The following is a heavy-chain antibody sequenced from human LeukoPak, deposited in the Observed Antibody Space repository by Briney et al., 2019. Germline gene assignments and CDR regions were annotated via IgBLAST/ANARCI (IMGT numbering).Heavy chain of an antibody. Sequence: PLRCLSLSCAPSGFTSSSDWTHWGRQAPGEGLVWVSRINSDGYSIAYADSVKGRFTISRDNAKNTLSLQMNGLRHDDTAVYYCSRGAPHPTDWGRGTLVTVSS. CDR1: GFTSSSDW. J-gene: IGHJ4*02. CDR2: INSDGYSI. CDR3: SRGAPHPTD. V-gene: IGHV3-74*01.